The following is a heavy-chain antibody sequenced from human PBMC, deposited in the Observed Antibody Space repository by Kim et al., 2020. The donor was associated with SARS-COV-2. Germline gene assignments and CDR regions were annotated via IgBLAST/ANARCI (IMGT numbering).Heavy chain of an antibody. CDR1: GFTVSSNY. V-gene: IGHV3-66*01. CDR3: ARDSRVSIAWRRTVWDGMDV. CDR2: IYSGGST. D-gene: IGHD6-6*01. J-gene: IGHJ6*02. Sequence: GGSLRLSCAASGFTVSSNYMSWVRQAPGKGLEWVSVIYSGGSTYYADSVKGRFTISRDNSKNTLYLQMNSLRAEDTAVYYCARDSRVSIAWRRTVWDGMDVWGQGTTVTVSS.